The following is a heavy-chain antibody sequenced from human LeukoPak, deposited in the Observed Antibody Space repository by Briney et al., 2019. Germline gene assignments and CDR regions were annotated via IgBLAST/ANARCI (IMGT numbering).Heavy chain of an antibody. Sequence: SETLSLTCTVSGGSISSYHWSWIRHPAGRGLEWIGRIYTSGSTNYNPSLKSRVTMSVGTSKNQFSLKLSSVTAADTAVYYCARQYSGYDPYYFDYWGQGTLVTVSS. CDR2: IYTSGST. CDR3: ARQYSGYDPYYFDY. D-gene: IGHD5-12*01. V-gene: IGHV4-4*07. J-gene: IGHJ4*02. CDR1: GGSISSYH.